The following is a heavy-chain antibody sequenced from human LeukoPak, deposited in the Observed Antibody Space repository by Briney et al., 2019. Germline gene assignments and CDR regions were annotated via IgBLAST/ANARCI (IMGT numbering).Heavy chain of an antibody. V-gene: IGHV4-30-2*01. J-gene: IGHJ4*02. CDR3: ASDGDSAGYFDY. CDR2: IYHSGST. D-gene: IGHD4-17*01. CDR1: GGSISSGGYS. Sequence: PSETLSLTCAVSGGSISSGGYSWSWIRQPPGKGLEWIGYIYHSGSTYYNPSLKSRVTISVDRSKNQFSLKLSSVTAADTAVYYCASDGDSAGYFDYWGQGTLVTVSS.